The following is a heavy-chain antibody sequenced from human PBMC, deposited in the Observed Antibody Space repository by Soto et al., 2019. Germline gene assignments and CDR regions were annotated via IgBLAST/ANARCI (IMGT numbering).Heavy chain of an antibody. CDR3: ARDFATHCSGSTCYPYAY. CDR1: GFTFSSYG. V-gene: IGHV3-30*03. D-gene: IGHD2-15*01. CDR2: ISYDGSNK. J-gene: IGHJ4*02. Sequence: GGSLRLSCAASGFTFSSYGMHWVRQAPGKGLEWVAVISYDGSNKYYADSVKGRCTISRDNSKNTLYLQMNSLRTEDTAVYYCARDFATHCSGSTCYPYAYWGQGARVTVAS.